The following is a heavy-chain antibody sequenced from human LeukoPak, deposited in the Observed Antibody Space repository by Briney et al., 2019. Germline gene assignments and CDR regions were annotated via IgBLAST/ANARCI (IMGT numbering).Heavy chain of an antibody. Sequence: GGSLRLSCAASGITISSNHMSWVRQAPGKGLEWVSVIYDGGSTYYADSVKGRFTISRDDSKNTLYLQMNSLRAEDTAVYYCARFYGVPGGWFDPWGQGTLVTVSS. V-gene: IGHV3-66*01. CDR1: GITISSNH. D-gene: IGHD4-17*01. J-gene: IGHJ5*02. CDR2: IYDGGST. CDR3: ARFYGVPGGWFDP.